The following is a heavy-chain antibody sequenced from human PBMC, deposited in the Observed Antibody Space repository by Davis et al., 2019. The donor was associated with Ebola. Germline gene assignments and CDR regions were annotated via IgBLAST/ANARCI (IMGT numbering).Heavy chain of an antibody. CDR2: IIPIFGTA. J-gene: IGHJ4*02. D-gene: IGHD7-27*01. CDR1: GYIFTSYG. CDR3: ARGLMKLGPFGY. V-gene: IGHV1-69*13. Sequence: SVKVSCKTSGYIFTSYGITWVRQAPGQGLEWMGGIIPIFGTANYAQKFQGRVTITADESTSTAYMELSSLRSEDTAVYYCARGLMKLGPFGYWGQGTLVTVSS.